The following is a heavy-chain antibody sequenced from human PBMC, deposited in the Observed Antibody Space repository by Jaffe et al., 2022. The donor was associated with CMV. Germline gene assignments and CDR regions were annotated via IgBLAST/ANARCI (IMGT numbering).Heavy chain of an antibody. Sequence: QVQLVQSGAEMTKPGASVRVSCKASGYTFTNYDISWLRQAPGQGLEWVGWISVNNGNTNYAQKLQGRVSMTTDTSTNTAYMELRSLTSDDTAIYYCARHLTSLGRGVAGYWGQGTLVTVSS. D-gene: IGHD3-10*01. CDR2: ISVNNGNT. CDR3: ARHLTSLGRGVAGY. J-gene: IGHJ4*02. V-gene: IGHV1-18*01. CDR1: GYTFTNYD.